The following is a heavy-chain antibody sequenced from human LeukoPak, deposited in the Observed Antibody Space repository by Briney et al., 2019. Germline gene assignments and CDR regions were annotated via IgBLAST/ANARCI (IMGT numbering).Heavy chain of an antibody. CDR2: IWYDGSNT. D-gene: IGHD5-18*01. Sequence: PGGSLRLSCAASGFSFRSYGMHWVRQAPGKGLEWVALIWYDGSNTNYGESVKGRFTISRDNSKNTLYLQMNSLRAEDTAVYYCAKGLQLWAPIDYWGQGTLVTVSS. CDR3: AKGLQLWAPIDY. J-gene: IGHJ4*02. V-gene: IGHV3-30*02. CDR1: GFSFRSYG.